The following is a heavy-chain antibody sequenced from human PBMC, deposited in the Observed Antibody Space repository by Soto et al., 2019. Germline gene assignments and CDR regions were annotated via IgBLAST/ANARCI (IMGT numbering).Heavy chain of an antibody. Sequence: ASVKVSCKASGYTFTGYYMHWVRQAPGQGLEWMGWINPNSGGTNYAQKFQGRVTMTRDTSISTAYMELSRLRSDDTAVYYCARAVLYCSSTSCSSYYFDYWGQGTLVTVSS. D-gene: IGHD2-2*01. J-gene: IGHJ4*02. CDR1: GYTFTGYY. V-gene: IGHV1-2*02. CDR3: ARAVLYCSSTSCSSYYFDY. CDR2: INPNSGGT.